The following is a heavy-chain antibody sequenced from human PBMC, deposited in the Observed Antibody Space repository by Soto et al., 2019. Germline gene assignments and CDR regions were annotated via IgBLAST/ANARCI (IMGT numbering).Heavy chain of an antibody. CDR3: ARETLRDAIDI. CDR1: GFDFRSYE. CDR2: IRANDESI. Sequence: PGGSLRLSCVASGFDFRSYEMNWVRQAPGKGLEWVSNIRANDESIYYADSVKGRVSVSRDNAKNSLFLEVNSLRVDDTAVYYCARETLRDAIDIWGQGTMVTVSS. V-gene: IGHV3-48*03. J-gene: IGHJ3*02.